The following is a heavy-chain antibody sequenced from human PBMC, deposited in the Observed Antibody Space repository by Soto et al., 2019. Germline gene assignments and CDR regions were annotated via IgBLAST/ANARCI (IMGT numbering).Heavy chain of an antibody. V-gene: IGHV4-59*08. Sequence: SETLSLTCSFSGDSVTSHGLTWIRQSPEKGLEWIDYMHYTGFSHYNPSLKSRVTISVDTSKNQFSLKLSSVTAADTAVYYCASQGATQSVRYFDYWGQGTLVTVSS. J-gene: IGHJ4*02. CDR1: GDSVTSHG. CDR3: ASQGATQSVRYFDY. CDR2: MHYTGFS. D-gene: IGHD1-26*01.